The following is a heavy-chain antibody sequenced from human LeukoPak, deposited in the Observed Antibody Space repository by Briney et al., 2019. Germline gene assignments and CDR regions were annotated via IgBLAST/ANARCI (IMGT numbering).Heavy chain of an antibody. J-gene: IGHJ6*02. D-gene: IGHD3-16*01. CDR2: IYYSGST. CDR1: GGSFSGYY. V-gene: IGHV4-34*01. CDR3: ARDGGYSYGMDV. Sequence: SETLSLTCAVYGGSFSGYYWSWIRQPPGKGLEWIGSIYYSGSTYYNPSLKSRVTISVDTSKNQFSLKLSSVTAADTAVYYCARDGGYSYGMDVWGQGTTVTVSS.